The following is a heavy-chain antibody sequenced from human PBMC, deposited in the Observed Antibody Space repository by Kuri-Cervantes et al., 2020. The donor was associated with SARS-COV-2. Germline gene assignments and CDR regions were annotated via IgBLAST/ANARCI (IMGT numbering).Heavy chain of an antibody. D-gene: IGHD3-16*01. Sequence: GESLKISCVAPGFTFSNYAIHWVRQAPGKGLEWVAVIWYDGKNEYYAGSVKGRFTISRDNSRNTVLLQMNILRAEDTAIYYCARGAANYYMDVWGTGTTVTVSS. CDR3: ARGAANYYMDV. CDR2: IWYDGKNE. J-gene: IGHJ6*03. V-gene: IGHV3-33*08. CDR1: GFTFSNYA.